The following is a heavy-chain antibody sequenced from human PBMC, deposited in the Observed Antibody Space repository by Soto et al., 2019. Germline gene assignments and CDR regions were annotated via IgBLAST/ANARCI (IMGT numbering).Heavy chain of an antibody. D-gene: IGHD2-15*01. CDR2: FDPENDET. CDR1: GYTLSEVS. Sequence: ASVKVSCKVSGYTLSEVSIHWVRQTPGKGLEWMGGFDPENDETSYAQKFQGRVTLTEDTSTDTAYLELSSLRSEDMAIYYCAIAASCIGATCYSDYNWFDPWGQGTLVTV. J-gene: IGHJ5*02. V-gene: IGHV1-24*01. CDR3: AIAASCIGATCYSDYNWFDP.